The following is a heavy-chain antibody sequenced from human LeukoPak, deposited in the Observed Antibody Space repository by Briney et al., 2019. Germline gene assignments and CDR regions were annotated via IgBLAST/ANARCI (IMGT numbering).Heavy chain of an antibody. J-gene: IGHJ4*02. Sequence: PSETLSLTCTVSGGSISSYSCRWIRQPPGKGLEWIGYIYYSGSTSYNPSLKSRVTISVGTSKNQFSLKLSSVTAADTAVYYCARVPNSGWYYFDYWGQGTLVTVSS. D-gene: IGHD6-19*01. CDR1: GGSISSYS. CDR2: IYYSGST. CDR3: ARVPNSGWYYFDY. V-gene: IGHV4-59*01.